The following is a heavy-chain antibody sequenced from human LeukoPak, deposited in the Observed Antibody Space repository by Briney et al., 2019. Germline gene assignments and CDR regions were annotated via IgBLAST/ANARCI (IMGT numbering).Heavy chain of an antibody. Sequence: PSETLSLTCTVSGYSISSGYYWGWIRQPPGKGLEWIGSIYHSGSTYYNPSLKSRVTISVDTSKNQFSLKLSSVTAADTAVYYCARVTEWEPDYFDYWGQGTLVTVSS. CDR2: IYHSGST. V-gene: IGHV4-38-2*02. D-gene: IGHD1-26*01. CDR1: GYSISSGYY. J-gene: IGHJ4*02. CDR3: ARVTEWEPDYFDY.